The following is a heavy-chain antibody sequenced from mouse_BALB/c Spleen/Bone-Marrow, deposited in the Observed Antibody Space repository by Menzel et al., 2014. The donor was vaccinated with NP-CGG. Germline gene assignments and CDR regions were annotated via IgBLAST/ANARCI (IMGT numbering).Heavy chain of an antibody. D-gene: IGHD2-3*01. V-gene: IGHV1S56*01. CDR2: IYPGDGST. Sequence: QVQLKDSGPELVKPGALVKISRKASGYTFTSYDINWVKQRPGQGLEWIGWIYPGDGSTKYNEKFKGKATLTADKSSSTAYMQLSSLTSENSAVYFCARGLLRYFDVWGAGTTVTVSS. J-gene: IGHJ1*01. CDR3: ARGLLRYFDV. CDR1: GYTFTSYD.